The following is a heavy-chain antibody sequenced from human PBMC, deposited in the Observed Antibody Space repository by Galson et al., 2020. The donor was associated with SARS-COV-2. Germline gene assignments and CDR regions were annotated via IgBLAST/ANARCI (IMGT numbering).Heavy chain of an antibody. CDR2: IYYSGTA. Sequence: ETSETLSLTCTVSGGSLSSGGHYWSWVRQQSGKGLEWIAYIYYSGTAYYNPSLKSRLTTSVDTSKKQFSLRLSSVTAADTAVYYCARASGVGSFVELFGPFDSWGQGTLVTVST. CDR3: ARASGVGSFVELFGPFDS. J-gene: IGHJ4*02. V-gene: IGHV4-31*03. CDR1: GGSLSSGGHY. D-gene: IGHD3-10*01.